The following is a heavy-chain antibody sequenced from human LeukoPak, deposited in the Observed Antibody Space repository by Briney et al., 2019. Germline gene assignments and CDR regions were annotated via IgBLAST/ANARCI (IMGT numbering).Heavy chain of an antibody. CDR1: GFTFSSYW. J-gene: IGHJ3*02. CDR2: IKQDGSEK. V-gene: IGHV3-7*01. CDR3: ARVKEASAFDI. Sequence: GGSLRLSCSASGFTFSSYWMHWVRQAPGKGLEWVANIKQDGSEKYYVDSVKGRFTISRDNAKNSVFLQMSSLRAEDTAVYYCARVKEASAFDIWGQGTMVTVSS. D-gene: IGHD5-12*01.